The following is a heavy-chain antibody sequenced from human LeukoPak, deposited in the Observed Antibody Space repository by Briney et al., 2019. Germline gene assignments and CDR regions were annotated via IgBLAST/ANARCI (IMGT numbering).Heavy chain of an antibody. V-gene: IGHV1-3*01. CDR3: ARELISPSYYYYYGMDV. CDR2: INAGNGNT. J-gene: IGHJ6*04. Sequence: ASVKVSCKASGYTFTSCAMHWVRQAPGQRLEWMGWINAGNGNTKYSQKFQGRVTITRDTSASTAYMELSSLRSEDTAVYYCARELISPSYYYYYGMDVWGKGTTVTVSS. CDR1: GYTFTSCA.